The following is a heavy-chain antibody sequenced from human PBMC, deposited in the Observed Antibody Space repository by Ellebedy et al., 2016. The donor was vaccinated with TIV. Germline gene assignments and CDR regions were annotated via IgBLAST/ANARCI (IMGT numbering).Heavy chain of an antibody. D-gene: IGHD1-26*01. CDR1: GFTFTSSA. V-gene: IGHV1-58*02. Sequence: AASVKVSCKASGFTFTSSAMQWVRQARGQRLEWIGWIVVGSGNTNYAQKFQERVTITRDMSTSTAYMELSSLRSEDTAVYYCAAGTIPEWEPSPDGMDVWGQGITVTVSS. CDR3: AAGTIPEWEPSPDGMDV. J-gene: IGHJ6*02. CDR2: IVVGSGNT.